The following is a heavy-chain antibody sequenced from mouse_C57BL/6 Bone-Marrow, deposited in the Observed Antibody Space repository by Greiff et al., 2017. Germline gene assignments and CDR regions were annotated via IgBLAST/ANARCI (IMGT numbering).Heavy chain of an antibody. D-gene: IGHD1-1*01. V-gene: IGHV15-2*01. CDR3: ARRSRYYGSSPFAY. Sequence: VKLQQSGSELRSPGSSVKLSCKDSDSEVFPIAYMSWVRQKPGHGFEWIGGILPSIGRTNYGEKFEDKATLDADTLSNTAYLELNSLTSEDSAIYYCARRSRYYGSSPFAYWGQGTLVTVSA. CDR1: DSEVFPIAY. CDR2: ILPSIGRT. J-gene: IGHJ3*01.